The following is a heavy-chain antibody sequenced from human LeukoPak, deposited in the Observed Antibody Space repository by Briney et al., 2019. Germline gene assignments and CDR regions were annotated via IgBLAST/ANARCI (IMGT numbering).Heavy chain of an antibody. V-gene: IGHV3-48*03. CDR1: GFTFSNYD. J-gene: IGHJ4*02. CDR3: ARRYCSSTDCLFDY. CDR2: ISSGGSIK. Sequence: GGSLRLSCAASGFTFSNYDMNWVRQAPGKGLEWVSHISSGGSIKYYADSLKGRFTISRDNDKNSLYLQMTSLRAEDTAVYYCARRYCSSTDCLFDYWGQGTLVTVSS. D-gene: IGHD2-2*01.